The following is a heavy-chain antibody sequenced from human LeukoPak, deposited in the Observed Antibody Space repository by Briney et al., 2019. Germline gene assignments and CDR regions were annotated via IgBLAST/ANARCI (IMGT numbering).Heavy chain of an antibody. V-gene: IGHV3-7*01. Sequence: GGSLRLSCAASGFTFSSYWMSWVRQAPGKGLEWVANIKQDGSEKYYVDSVKGRFTISRDNAKNSLYLQMNSLRAEDTAVYYCARVGSSWDQTVDYWGQGTLVTVSS. D-gene: IGHD6-13*01. CDR2: IKQDGSEK. CDR1: GFTFSSYW. J-gene: IGHJ4*02. CDR3: ARVGSSWDQTVDY.